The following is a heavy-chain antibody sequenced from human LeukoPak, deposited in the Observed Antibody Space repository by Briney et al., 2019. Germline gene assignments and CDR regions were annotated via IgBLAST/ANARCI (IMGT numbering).Heavy chain of an antibody. CDR3: VRTRYDYVWGSYPDDY. D-gene: IGHD3-16*02. Sequence: PGGSLRLSCVASGFTFTSYWMHWVRQAPGKGLVCVSRINSDGSSTTYADSVKGRFTISRDNAKDTLYLQMNSLRGEDTAVYYCVRTRYDYVWGSYPDDYWGQGALVTVSS. CDR2: INSDGSST. CDR1: GFTFTSYW. J-gene: IGHJ4*02. V-gene: IGHV3-74*01.